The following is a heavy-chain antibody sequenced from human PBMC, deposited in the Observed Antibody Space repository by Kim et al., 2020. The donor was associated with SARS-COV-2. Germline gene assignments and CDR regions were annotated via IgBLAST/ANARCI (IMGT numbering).Heavy chain of an antibody. J-gene: IGHJ3*01. D-gene: IGHD2-2*01. CDR2: ISFSGDIT. CDR3: AKVGSTSGYAFDL. Sequence: GGSLRLSCAAPGFTFSNFAMSWVRQAPGKGLEWVSIISFSGDITYYADSVKGRFTISRDNSKSTLYLQLNSLRAEDTALYYCAKVGSTSGYAFDLWGQGTRVTVS. V-gene: IGHV3-23*01. CDR1: GFTFSNFA.